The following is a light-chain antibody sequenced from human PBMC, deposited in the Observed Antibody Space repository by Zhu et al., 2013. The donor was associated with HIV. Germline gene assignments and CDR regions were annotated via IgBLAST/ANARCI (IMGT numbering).Light chain of an antibody. CDR3: ATWDSRLYVVV. Sequence: QSVLTQPPSVSAAPGQKVTISCSGGNSNIGKNLVSWYQQLPGTAPKLLIYDNNKRTSGISDRISGSRSGTSATLGITGLQTGDEADYYCATWDSRLYVVVFGGGTKLTVL. J-gene: IGLJ2*01. V-gene: IGLV1-51*01. CDR1: NSNIGKNL. CDR2: DNN.